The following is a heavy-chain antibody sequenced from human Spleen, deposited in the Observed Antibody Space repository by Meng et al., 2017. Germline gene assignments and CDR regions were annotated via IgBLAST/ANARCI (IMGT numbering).Heavy chain of an antibody. D-gene: IGHD2-15*01. CDR1: GFTFTDYD. V-gene: IGHV3-30*04. CDR2: VSHDGKSG. Sequence: QIQLVESGGGVVQPGRSLRLSCATSGFTFTDYDMHWVRKAPGKGQEWVAIVSHDGKSGCYADAVKGRFSVSRDNFKNTMYLQMNSLRVEDTAVYYCARDVDGSRKFDYWGQGTLVTVSS. CDR3: ARDVDGSRKFDY. J-gene: IGHJ4*02.